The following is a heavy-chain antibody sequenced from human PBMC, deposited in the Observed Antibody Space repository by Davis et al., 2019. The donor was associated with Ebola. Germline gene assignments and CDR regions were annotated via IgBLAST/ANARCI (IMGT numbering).Heavy chain of an antibody. V-gene: IGHV3-23*01. J-gene: IGHJ4*02. CDR1: GFTFSTYA. CDR3: ARDEAGHSQTFDY. CDR2: ISGSGGDP. D-gene: IGHD6-13*01. Sequence: GESLKISCAGSGFTFSTYAMTWVRQAPGKGLEWVSRISGSGGDPHYADSVKGRFTISRDNAKNSLYLQMDSLRADDTAVYYCARDEAGHSQTFDYWGQGTLVTVSS.